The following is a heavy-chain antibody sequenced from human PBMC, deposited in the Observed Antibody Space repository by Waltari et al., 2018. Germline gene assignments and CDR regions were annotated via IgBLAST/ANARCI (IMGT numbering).Heavy chain of an antibody. Sequence: QVQLVQSGAEVKKPGASVKVSCKASGYTFTSYDINWGRQATGQGLGWMGWMNPNSGNTSYAQKCQGRVTMTRNTSISTAYMELSSLRSEDTAVYYCARYPTDAFDIWGQGTMVTVSS. D-gene: IGHD2-2*01. CDR2: MNPNSGNT. CDR1: GYTFTSYD. V-gene: IGHV1-8*01. CDR3: ARYPTDAFDI. J-gene: IGHJ3*02.